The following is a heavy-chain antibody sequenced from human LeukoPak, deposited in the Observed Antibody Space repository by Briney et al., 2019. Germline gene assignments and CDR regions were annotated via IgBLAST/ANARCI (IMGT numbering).Heavy chain of an antibody. CDR2: IIPILNIA. J-gene: IGHJ3*02. CDR1: GGSFSSYA. CDR3: ARVGHFSEQQLEPGAFDI. V-gene: IGHV1-69*04. Sequence: SVKVSCKASGGSFSSYAITWVRQAPGQGLEWMGRIIPILNIANYAQKFQGRVTITADKSTTTAYMELSRPRSEDTAVYYCARVGHFSEQQLEPGAFDIWGQGTMVTVSS. D-gene: IGHD6-13*01.